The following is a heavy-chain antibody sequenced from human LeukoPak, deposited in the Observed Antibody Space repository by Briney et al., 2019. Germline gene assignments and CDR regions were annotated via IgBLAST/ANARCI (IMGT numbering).Heavy chain of an antibody. CDR1: GYTFTRYY. Sequence: GASVKVSCKASGYTFTRYYLQWERQAPGPWLELMGWISAYNGNTNYAQKLQGRVTMTTDTSTSTAYMELRSLRSDDTAVYYCARVGRSDYDFWSGFSDYWGQGTLVTVSS. D-gene: IGHD3-3*01. J-gene: IGHJ4*02. CDR3: ARVGRSDYDFWSGFSDY. V-gene: IGHV1-18*04. CDR2: ISAYNGNT.